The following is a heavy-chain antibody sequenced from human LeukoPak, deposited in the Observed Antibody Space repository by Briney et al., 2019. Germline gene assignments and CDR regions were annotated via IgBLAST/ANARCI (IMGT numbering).Heavy chain of an antibody. J-gene: IGHJ6*03. CDR3: AKSGTVTTRSYYFYLDV. Sequence: GGSLRLSCAASGFTVSSNYMSWVRQAPGKGLEWVSVIYSGGSTYYADSVKGRFTISRDNSKNTLYLQMNSLRAEDTAVYYCAKSGTVTTRSYYFYLDVWVKGTTVTISS. CDR1: GFTVSSNY. V-gene: IGHV3-53*01. D-gene: IGHD4-17*01. CDR2: IYSGGST.